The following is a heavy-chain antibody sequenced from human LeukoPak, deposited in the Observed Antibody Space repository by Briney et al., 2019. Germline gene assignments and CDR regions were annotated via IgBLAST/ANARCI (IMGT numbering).Heavy chain of an antibody. CDR2: IRFDGSNK. Sequence: PGGSLRLSCAASGFTFSNYGVHWVRQAPGKGLEWVSFIRFDGSNKYYADSVKGRFTISRDNSKNTLYLQMNSLRAEDTAVYYCAKDRYMATTSYYYMDVWGKGTTVTVSS. CDR3: AKDRYMATTSYYYMDV. V-gene: IGHV3-30*02. J-gene: IGHJ6*03. D-gene: IGHD5-24*01. CDR1: GFTFSNYG.